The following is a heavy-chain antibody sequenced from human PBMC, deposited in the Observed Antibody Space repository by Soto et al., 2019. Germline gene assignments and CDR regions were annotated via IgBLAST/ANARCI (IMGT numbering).Heavy chain of an antibody. CDR2: IWYDGSTQ. CDR1: GFTLSSYG. D-gene: IGHD3-3*01. CDR3: ASTRAGILESFDK. V-gene: IGHV3-33*01. J-gene: IGHJ4*02. Sequence: QVQLVEAGGSVVQPGRSLRLSCTVSGFTLSSYGLHWVRQAPGKGLEWVAVIWYDGSTQYYADSVRSRFTISRNNSENTLFLQMNSLGAEDTALYYCASTRAGILESFDKWGQGTMVTVTP.